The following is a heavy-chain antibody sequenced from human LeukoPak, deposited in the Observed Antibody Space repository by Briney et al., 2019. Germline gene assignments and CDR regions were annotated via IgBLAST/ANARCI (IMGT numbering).Heavy chain of an antibody. CDR1: GGPFSGYY. CDR3: ATRARGSGYCFLFDP. V-gene: IGHV4-34*01. Sequence: SETLTLPCAVYGGPFSGYYGSWIRQPPGKGLEWIGDINHSGSNKYNPSRKSRVTISVDTSKHQFSLQLSSVTAADSAVYYCATRARGSGYCFLFDPWGQGTLVTVSS. J-gene: IGHJ5*02. CDR2: INHSGSN. D-gene: IGHD5-12*01.